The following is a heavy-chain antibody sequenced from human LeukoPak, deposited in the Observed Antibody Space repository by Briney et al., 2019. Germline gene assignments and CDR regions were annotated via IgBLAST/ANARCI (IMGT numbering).Heavy chain of an antibody. CDR3: ARVDHRLGEGFDY. V-gene: IGHV1-46*01. J-gene: IGHJ4*02. Sequence: ASVKVSCKASGGTFSSYAISWVRQAPGQGLEWMGIINLSGGSTSYAQKFQARVTMTTDTSTSTAYMELRSLRSDDTAVYYCARVDHRLGEGFDYWGQGTLVTVSS. D-gene: IGHD3-16*01. CDR2: INLSGGST. CDR1: GGTFSSYA.